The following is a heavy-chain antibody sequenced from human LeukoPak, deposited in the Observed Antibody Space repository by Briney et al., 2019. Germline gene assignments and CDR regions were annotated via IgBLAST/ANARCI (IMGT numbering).Heavy chain of an antibody. J-gene: IGHJ4*02. CDR1: GASINSYC. CDR2: ISYDGKT. V-gene: IGHV4-59*01. CDR3: TKGYYESFDS. Sequence: NASETLSLTCNVSGASINSYCWNWIRQPPGKGLEWIGYISYDGKTHYNPSLKSRLTLSVDTSKNQFSLNLNSVTAADTARYYCTKGYYESFDSWGQGTLVTVTS. D-gene: IGHD3-22*01.